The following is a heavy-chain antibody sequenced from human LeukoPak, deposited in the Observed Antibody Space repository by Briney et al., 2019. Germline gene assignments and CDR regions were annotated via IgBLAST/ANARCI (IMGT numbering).Heavy chain of an antibody. CDR2: INHSGST. Sequence: SETLSLTCAVYGGSFSGYYWSWIRQPPGEGLEWIGEINHSGSTNYNPSLKSRVTISVDTPKNQFSLKLSSVTAADTAVYYCAVRSSSVDYWGQGTLVTVSS. V-gene: IGHV4-34*01. D-gene: IGHD6-6*01. CDR1: GGSFSGYY. J-gene: IGHJ4*02. CDR3: AVRSSSVDY.